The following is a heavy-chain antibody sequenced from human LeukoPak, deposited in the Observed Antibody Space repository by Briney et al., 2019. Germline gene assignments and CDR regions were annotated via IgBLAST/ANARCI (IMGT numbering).Heavy chain of an antibody. CDR3: ARDPKYYYDSSGYYLDDY. V-gene: IGHV1-8*01. CDR1: GYTFTSYD. CDR2: MNPNSGNT. Sequence: ASVKVPCKASGYTFTSYDINWVRQATGQGLEWMGWMNPNSGNTGYAQKFQGRVTMTRNTSISTAYMELSSLRSEDTAVYYCARDPKYYYDSSGYYLDDYWGQGTLVTVSS. J-gene: IGHJ4*02. D-gene: IGHD3-22*01.